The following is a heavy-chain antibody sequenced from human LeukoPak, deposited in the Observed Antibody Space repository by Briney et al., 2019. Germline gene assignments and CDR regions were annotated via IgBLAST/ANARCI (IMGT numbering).Heavy chain of an antibody. CDR3: ARDLNSYGSAAFDI. CDR1: GGSISSYY. D-gene: IGHD5-18*01. V-gene: IGHV4-59*01. CDR2: IYYSGST. J-gene: IGHJ3*02. Sequence: SETLSLTCTVSGGSISSYYWSWIRQPPGKGLEWIGYIYYSGSTNYNPSLKSRVTISVDTSKNQFSLKLGSVTAADTAVYYCARDLNSYGSAAFDIWGQGTMVTVSS.